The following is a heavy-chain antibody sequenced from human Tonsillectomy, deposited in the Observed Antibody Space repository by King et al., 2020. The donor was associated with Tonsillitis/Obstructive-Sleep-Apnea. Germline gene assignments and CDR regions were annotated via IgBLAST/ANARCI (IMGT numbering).Heavy chain of an antibody. Sequence: VTLKESGPALVKPTQTLTLTCTFSGFSLSSSGMCVSWIRQPPGKALEWLARIDWDDDKYYSTSLKTRLTISKDTSKNQVVLTMTNMDPVDTATYYCARIGSTSCLGDYWGQGTLVTVSS. V-gene: IGHV2-70*11. J-gene: IGHJ4*02. D-gene: IGHD2/OR15-2a*01. CDR1: GFSLSSSGMC. CDR3: ARIGSTSCLGDY. CDR2: IDWDDDK.